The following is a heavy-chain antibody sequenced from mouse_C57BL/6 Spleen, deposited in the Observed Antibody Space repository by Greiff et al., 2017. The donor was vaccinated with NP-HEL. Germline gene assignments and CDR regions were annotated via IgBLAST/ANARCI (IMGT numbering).Heavy chain of an antibody. J-gene: IGHJ3*01. CDR2: ISYSGST. CDR3: ARGDYGYDEGFAY. V-gene: IGHV3-1*01. CDR1: GYSITSGYD. Sequence: EVKLMESGPGMVKPSQSLSLTCTVTGYSITSGYDWHWIRHFPGNKLEWMGYISYSGSTNYNPSLKSRISITHDTSKNHFFLKLNSVTTEDTATYCCARGDYGYDEGFAYWGQGTLVTVSA. D-gene: IGHD2-2*01.